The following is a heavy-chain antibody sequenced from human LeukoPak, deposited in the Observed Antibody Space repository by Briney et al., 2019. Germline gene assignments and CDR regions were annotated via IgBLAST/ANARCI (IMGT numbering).Heavy chain of an antibody. Sequence: GGSLRLSCAASGFTFDSCGMHWVRQAPGKGLEWVSFIRYDGSDTYYADSVKGRFTISRDNSQSTLYLQMNSLRAEDTAVYYCAKGGIEGYCSTTTCANMDVSGKGTTVTVSS. V-gene: IGHV3-30*02. D-gene: IGHD2-2*01. CDR3: AKGGIEGYCSTTTCANMDV. CDR2: IRYDGSDT. CDR1: GFTFDSCG. J-gene: IGHJ6*03.